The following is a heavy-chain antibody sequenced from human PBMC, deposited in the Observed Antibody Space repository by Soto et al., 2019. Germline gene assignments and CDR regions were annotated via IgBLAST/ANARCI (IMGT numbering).Heavy chain of an antibody. D-gene: IGHD3-22*01. V-gene: IGHV1-18*01. Sequence: QVQLVQSGAEVKKPGASVKVACKASGYTFSDYGITWVRQAPGQGLERVGWISAYNRDTKYAQKVQGRVTMTTDTSTSTAYVELRSLRSDDTAVYFCARDHTYYDNGGTTDYWGQGTLVTVSS. CDR1: GYTFSDYG. CDR3: ARDHTYYDNGGTTDY. J-gene: IGHJ4*02. CDR2: ISAYNRDT.